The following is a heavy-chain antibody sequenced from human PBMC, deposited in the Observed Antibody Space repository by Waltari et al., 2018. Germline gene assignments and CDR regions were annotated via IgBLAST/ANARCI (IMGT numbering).Heavy chain of an antibody. D-gene: IGHD6-13*01. V-gene: IGHV1-8*01. CDR2: MNPNSGNT. CDR1: GYTFTSYD. J-gene: IGHJ4*02. CDR3: ARGPRYSSSWYSTGYYFDY. Sequence: QVQLVQSGAEVKKPGASVKVSCKASGYTFTSYDINWVRQATGQGLEWMGWMNPNSGNTGYAQKFQGRVTITRNTSLSTAYMELSSLRSEDTAVYYCARGPRYSSSWYSTGYYFDYWGQGTLVTVSS.